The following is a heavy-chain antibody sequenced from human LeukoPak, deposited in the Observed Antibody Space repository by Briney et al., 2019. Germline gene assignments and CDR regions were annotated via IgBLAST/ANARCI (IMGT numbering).Heavy chain of an antibody. J-gene: IGHJ3*02. D-gene: IGHD2-15*01. V-gene: IGHV3-30*03. CDR1: GFTFSSYA. CDR2: ISYDGIYK. Sequence: GGSLRLSCAASGFTFSSYAMQWVRQTPGKGLEWVAFISYDGIYKYYADSVKGPFTISRDNSKNTLYLQMNSLRSEDTAVYYCARGYSDAFDIWGRGKMVTVSS. CDR3: ARGYSDAFDI.